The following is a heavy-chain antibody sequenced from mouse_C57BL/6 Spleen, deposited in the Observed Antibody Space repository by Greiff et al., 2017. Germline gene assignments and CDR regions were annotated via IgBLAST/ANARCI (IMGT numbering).Heavy chain of an antibody. D-gene: IGHD3-2*02. CDR2: IVPEDGET. CDR3: ARWKDSSGSLDY. CDR1: GFNITDYY. Sequence: EVQLQQSGAVLVKPGASVTLSCTASGFNITDYYMHWVKQRTEQGLVWIGRIVPEDGETKYAPKFQVKATITADTSTNTAYLQLSSLTSEDTAVYYCARWKDSSGSLDYWGQGTTLTVSS. V-gene: IGHV14-2*01. J-gene: IGHJ2*01.